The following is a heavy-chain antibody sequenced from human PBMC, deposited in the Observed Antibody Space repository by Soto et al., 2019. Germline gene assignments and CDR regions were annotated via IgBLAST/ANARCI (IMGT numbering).Heavy chain of an antibody. CDR2: IGTAGDT. CDR3: ARTASGWYRGAFDI. V-gene: IGHV3-13*04. CDR1: GFTFSSYD. J-gene: IGHJ3*02. Sequence: EVQLVESGGGLVQPGGSLRLSCAASGFTFSSYDMHWVRQVTGKGLEWVSAIGTAGDTYYPGSVKGRFTISRENDKNYLYLQMNSLRAGDTAVYYCARTASGWYRGAFDIWGQGTVVTVSS. D-gene: IGHD6-19*01.